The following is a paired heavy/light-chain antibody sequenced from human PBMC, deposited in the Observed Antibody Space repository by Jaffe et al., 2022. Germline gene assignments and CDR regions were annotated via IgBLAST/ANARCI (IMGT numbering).Light chain of an antibody. CDR3: QQSYRTPPT. CDR2: AAS. V-gene: IGKV1-39*01. Sequence: DIQMTQSPSSLSASVGDRVTITCRASQSISSYLNWYQQKPGKAPKLLIYAASSLQSGVPSRFSGSGSGTDFTLTISSLQPEDFATYYCQQSYRTPPTFGQGTKLEIK. CDR1: QSISSY. J-gene: IGKJ2*01.
Heavy chain of an antibody. D-gene: IGHD6-13*01. CDR3: AKDRGSSWADTFDI. CDR2: ISGSGGSA. CDR1: GFTFSSYA. J-gene: IGHJ3*02. V-gene: IGHV3-23*01. Sequence: EVQLLESGGGLVQPGGSLRLSCAASGFTFSSYAMSWVRQAPGRGLEWVSGISGSGGSAYYADSVKGRFTISRDNSKNTLCLQMNSLRAEDTAIYYCAKDRGSSWADTFDIWGQGTMVTVSS.